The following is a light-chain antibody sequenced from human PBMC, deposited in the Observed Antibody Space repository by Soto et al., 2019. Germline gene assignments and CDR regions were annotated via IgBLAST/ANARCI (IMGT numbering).Light chain of an antibody. V-gene: IGLV1-40*01. CDR1: SSDIGSYSF. J-gene: IGLJ3*02. CDR3: QSFDNGVGHWV. Sequence: QPVLTQPPSVSGAPGQRVTISCTGISSDIGSYSFVHWYQQLPGTAPKLLIYGDTNRPSGVPDRFSASKSCTSASLVITGLQAEDEADYFCQSFDNGVGHWVFGGGTKLTVL. CDR2: GDT.